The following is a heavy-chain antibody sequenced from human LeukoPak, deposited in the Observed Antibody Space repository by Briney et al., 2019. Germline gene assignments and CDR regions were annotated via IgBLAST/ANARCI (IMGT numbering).Heavy chain of an antibody. V-gene: IGHV4-30-2*01. CDR1: GGSISSGGYY. CDR2: IYHSGST. CDR3: ARGYVGGSFWFDP. Sequence: SETLSLTCTVSGGSISSGGYYWSWIRQPPGKGLEWIGYIYHSGSTYYNPSLKSRVTVSVDRSKNQFSLKLSSVTAADTAVYYCARGYVGGSFWFDPWGQGTLVTVSS. J-gene: IGHJ5*02. D-gene: IGHD6-25*01.